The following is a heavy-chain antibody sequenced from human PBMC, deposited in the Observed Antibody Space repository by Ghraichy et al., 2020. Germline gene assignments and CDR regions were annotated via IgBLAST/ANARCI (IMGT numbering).Heavy chain of an antibody. V-gene: IGHV3-9*01. CDR1: GFTFDDYA. D-gene: IGHD3-9*01. CDR2: ISWNSGSI. Sequence: GGSLRLSCAASGFTFDDYAMHRVRQAPGKGLEWVSGISWNSGSIGYADSVKGRFTISRDNAKNSLYLQMNSLRAEDTALYYCAKGALSQNPDFQHWGQGTLVTVSS. CDR3: AKGALSQNPDFQH. J-gene: IGHJ1*01.